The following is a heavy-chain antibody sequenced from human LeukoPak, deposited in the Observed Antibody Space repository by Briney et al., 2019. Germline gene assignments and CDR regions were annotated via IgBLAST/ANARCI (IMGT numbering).Heavy chain of an antibody. CDR3: TTDEGVASRPMFNS. J-gene: IGHJ4*02. CDR2: IKSKTDGGTT. V-gene: IGHV3-15*01. D-gene: IGHD2-8*01. CDR1: GFTFDKAC. Sequence: PGGSLTLSCTAAGFTFDKACMAWVRQAPGKGLEWVGRIKSKTDGGTTDYAAPVKGRFTISRDDLKNTLSLQMNTLKTEDTAVYYCTTDEGVASRPMFNSWGQGALVTVSS.